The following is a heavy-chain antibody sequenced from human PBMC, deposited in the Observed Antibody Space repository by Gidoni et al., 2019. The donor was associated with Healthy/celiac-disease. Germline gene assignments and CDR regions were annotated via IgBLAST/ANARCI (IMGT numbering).Heavy chain of an antibody. D-gene: IGHD1-1*01. CDR1: GFTFSSYA. Sequence: EVQLVESGGGLVQPGGSLRLSCSASGFTFSSYAMHWVRQAPGKGLEYVSAISSNGGSTYYADSVKGRFTISRDNSKNTLYLQMSSLRAEDTAVYYCVKGGAGLEPPHFDYWGQGTLVTVSS. CDR2: ISSNGGST. V-gene: IGHV3-64D*06. J-gene: IGHJ4*02. CDR3: VKGGAGLEPPHFDY.